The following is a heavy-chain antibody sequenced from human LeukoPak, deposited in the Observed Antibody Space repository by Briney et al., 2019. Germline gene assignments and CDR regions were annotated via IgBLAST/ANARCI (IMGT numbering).Heavy chain of an antibody. J-gene: IGHJ4*02. V-gene: IGHV3-53*01. CDR1: GFTVSSNY. CDR2: IYSGGST. Sequence: GGSLRLSCAASGFTVSSNYMSWVRQAPGEGLEWVSVIYSGGSTYYADSVKGRFTISRDNSKNTLYLQMDSLRAEDTAVYYCARVSGRLSYYFDYWGQGTLVTVSS. CDR3: ARVSGRLSYYFDY. D-gene: IGHD1-26*01.